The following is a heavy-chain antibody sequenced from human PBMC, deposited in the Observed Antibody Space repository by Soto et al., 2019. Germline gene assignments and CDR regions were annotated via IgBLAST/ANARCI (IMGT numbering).Heavy chain of an antibody. CDR2: ISAYNGDT. Sequence: ASVKVSCKVSGYTFRNHGISWVRLAPGQGLEWMGWISAYNGDTNYAQKFQGRVTMTTDTFTSTAYLELRSLRYDDTAMYYCARELYSCGAECPYYMDYWGQGTPDTSPQ. CDR3: ARELYSCGAECPYYMDY. J-gene: IGHJ4*02. V-gene: IGHV1-18*04. D-gene: IGHD2-21*01. CDR1: GYTFRNHG.